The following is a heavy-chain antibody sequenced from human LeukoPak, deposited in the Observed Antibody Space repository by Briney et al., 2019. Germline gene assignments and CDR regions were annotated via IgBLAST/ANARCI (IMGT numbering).Heavy chain of an antibody. CDR2: IKQDGSEK. J-gene: IGHJ4*02. V-gene: IGHV3-7*02. Sequence: GRSLRLSCAASGFTFSSYWMSWVRQAPGKGLEWVANIKQDGSEKYYVDSVKGRFTISRDNAKNSLYLHMSSLRAEDTAVYYCARVPRWYVIDYWGQGTLVTVSS. CDR3: ARVPRWYVIDY. CDR1: GFTFSSYW. D-gene: IGHD4-23*01.